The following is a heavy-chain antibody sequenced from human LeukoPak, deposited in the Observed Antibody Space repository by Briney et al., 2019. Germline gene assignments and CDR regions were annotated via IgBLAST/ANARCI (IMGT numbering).Heavy chain of an antibody. V-gene: IGHV6-1*01. D-gene: IGHD6-19*01. CDR1: GDSVSSNSSA. CDR2: TYYRSKWYN. CDR3: AREGSSGWYVYNWFDP. J-gene: IGHJ5*02. Sequence: SQTLSLTCAISGDSVSSNSSAWNWIRQSPSRGLEWLGRTYYRSKWYNDYAVSVKSRITINPDTSKNQFSLQLNSVTPEDTAVYYCAREGSSGWYVYNWFDPWGQGTLVTVSS.